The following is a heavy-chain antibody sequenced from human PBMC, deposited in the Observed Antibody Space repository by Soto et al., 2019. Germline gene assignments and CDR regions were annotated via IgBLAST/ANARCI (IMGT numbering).Heavy chain of an antibody. CDR2: IHAGGTTA. CDR3: AKHMGISYSGGLDN. CDR1: GFTFSNYI. J-gene: IGHJ4*02. D-gene: IGHD2-21*01. Sequence: EVQLLESGGGLVQPGGSLRLSCAASGFTFSNYIMNWVRQVPGKGLEWVSAIHAGGTTAFYEDSVKGRFTISRDDSRNTLYLQMNSLTAEDSAVYYCAKHMGISYSGGLDNWGQGTLITVSS. V-gene: IGHV3-23*01.